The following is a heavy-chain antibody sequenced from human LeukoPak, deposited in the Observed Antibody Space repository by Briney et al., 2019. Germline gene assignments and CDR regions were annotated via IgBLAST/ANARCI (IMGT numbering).Heavy chain of an antibody. Sequence: GGSLRLSRAASGFTFDDYAMHWVRQAPGKGLEWVSGISWNSGSIGYADSVKGRFTISRDNAKNSLYLQMNSLRAEDTALYYCAKASYSSGWTAGDYFDYWGQGTLVTVSS. CDR3: AKASYSSGWTAGDYFDY. CDR1: GFTFDDYA. CDR2: ISWNSGSI. V-gene: IGHV3-9*01. J-gene: IGHJ4*02. D-gene: IGHD6-19*01.